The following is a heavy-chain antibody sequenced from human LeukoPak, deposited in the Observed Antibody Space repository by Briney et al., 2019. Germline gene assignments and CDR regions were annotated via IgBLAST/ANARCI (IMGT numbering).Heavy chain of an antibody. D-gene: IGHD3-22*01. V-gene: IGHV4-39*01. CDR1: GGSISSLSYY. J-gene: IGHJ4*02. Sequence: SETLSLTCTVSGGSISSLSYYWAWIRQSPGKGLEWIGSIFYSGGTYDNPSLKSRVTLSVDTSKNQFSLRLSSVTAADTAVYYCTRRSHYDTFDFWGPGSLVTVSS. CDR3: TRRSHYDTFDF. CDR2: IFYSGGT.